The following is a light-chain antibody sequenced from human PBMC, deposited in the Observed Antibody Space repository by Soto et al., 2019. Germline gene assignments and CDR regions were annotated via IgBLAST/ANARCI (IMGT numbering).Light chain of an antibody. CDR2: GAS. J-gene: IGKJ2*01. CDR1: QSVGSN. V-gene: IGKV3-15*01. Sequence: EIVMTQSPATLSVSPGERVSLSCRASQSVGSNLAWYQQTAGQAPRLLIYGASTRATGIPARFSGSGSGTDFTLTISSLQSEDFADYSCQQYNSWPYTFGQGTKLEIK. CDR3: QQYNSWPYT.